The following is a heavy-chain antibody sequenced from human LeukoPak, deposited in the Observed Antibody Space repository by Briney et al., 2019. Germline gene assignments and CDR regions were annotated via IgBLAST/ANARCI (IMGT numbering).Heavy chain of an antibody. V-gene: IGHV3-23*01. Sequence: GGSLRLSCAASGFTFSSYAMNWVRQAPGKGLEWVSAITGSGGRTYYADSAKGRFTISRDNSKNTLYLQMNSLRAEDTAVYYCAKEEAYYYDSSGYHYRMLDYWGQGTLVTVSS. CDR2: ITGSGGRT. J-gene: IGHJ4*02. CDR1: GFTFSSYA. CDR3: AKEEAYYYDSSGYHYRMLDY. D-gene: IGHD3-22*01.